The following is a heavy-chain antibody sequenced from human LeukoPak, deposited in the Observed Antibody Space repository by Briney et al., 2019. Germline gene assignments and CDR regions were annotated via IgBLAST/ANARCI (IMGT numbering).Heavy chain of an antibody. J-gene: IGHJ4*02. CDR3: SRGSGWLSVY. CDR2: ISGGTT. V-gene: IGHV3-49*03. CDR1: GFTFGDYV. D-gene: IGHD6-19*01. Sequence: PGGSLRLSCTASGFTFGDYVMSWFRQAPGKGLEWIGFISGGTTEYAASVKGRFTISRDDSTSIAYLQMNSLTTEDTAVYYCSRGSGWLSVYWGQGTLVTVSS.